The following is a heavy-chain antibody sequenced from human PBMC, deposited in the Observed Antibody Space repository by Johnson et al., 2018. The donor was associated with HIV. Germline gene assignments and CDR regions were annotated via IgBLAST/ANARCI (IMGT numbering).Heavy chain of an antibody. CDR3: ARDNIVATADDAFDV. V-gene: IGHV3-30*02. Sequence: QVQLVESGGGVVQPGRSLRLSCAASGFTFNSFGVHWVRQAPGKGLEWVAFIRDDGSNEDYADSVKGRFTISRDNSKNTLYLQMNSLRAEDTAVYYCARDNIVATADDAFDVWGQGTMVTVSS. D-gene: IGHD5-12*01. J-gene: IGHJ3*01. CDR2: IRDDGSNE. CDR1: GFTFNSFG.